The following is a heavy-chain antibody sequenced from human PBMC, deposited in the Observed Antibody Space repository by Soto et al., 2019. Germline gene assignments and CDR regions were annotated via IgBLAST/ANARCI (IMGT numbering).Heavy chain of an antibody. CDR2: IYYSGST. J-gene: IGHJ6*02. D-gene: IGHD2-21*01. V-gene: IGHV4-31*03. CDR1: GGSISSGGYY. CDR3: AASCVGCGGFNYYGMDV. Sequence: QVQLQESGPGLVKPSQTLSLTCTVSGGSISSGGYYWSWIRQHPGKGLEWIGYIYYSGSTYYNPSIKRRVTIPVDTSKNQFSLKLSSVPAADTAVYYCAASCVGCGGFNYYGMDVWGQGTTVTVSS.